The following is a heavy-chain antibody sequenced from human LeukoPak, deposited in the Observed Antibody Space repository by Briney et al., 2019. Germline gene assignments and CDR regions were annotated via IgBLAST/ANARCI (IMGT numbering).Heavy chain of an antibody. CDR3: ARTLMQFDH. Sequence: ASVKVSCKASGYTFTACYMHWVRQAPGQGLEWMGWINPKSGGTKYAQKFQGRVTMTRDTSISTTYMELTSLRSDDTAVYYCARTLMQFDHWGQGTLVTVSS. V-gene: IGHV1-2*02. CDR1: GYTFTACY. J-gene: IGHJ4*02. CDR2: INPKSGGT.